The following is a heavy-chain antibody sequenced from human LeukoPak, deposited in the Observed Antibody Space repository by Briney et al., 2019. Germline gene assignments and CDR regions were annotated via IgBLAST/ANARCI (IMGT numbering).Heavy chain of an antibody. Sequence: SETLSLTCTVSGGSISSYYWSWIRQPPGKGLEWIGYIYYSGSTNYNPSLKSRVTMSVDTSKNHFSLKLSSPTAADTAVYYCARVGPRQLYGDYVLSLDYWGQGTLVTVSS. V-gene: IGHV4-59*01. D-gene: IGHD4-17*01. J-gene: IGHJ4*02. CDR3: ARVGPRQLYGDYVLSLDY. CDR2: IYYSGST. CDR1: GGSISSYY.